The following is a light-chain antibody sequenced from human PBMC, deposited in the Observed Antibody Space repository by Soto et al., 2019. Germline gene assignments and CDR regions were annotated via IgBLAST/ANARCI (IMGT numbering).Light chain of an antibody. CDR3: QKYESSPSWT. Sequence: DIQMTQAQSSLSASVGDRVTITCRASQDTGDYLSWYQQKPGKVPKLLLFATSALQSGVPYRFSGGGSGTDFTLTISRLQPEDVSNYYCQKYESSPSWTFGQGTKVEIK. J-gene: IGKJ1*01. CDR2: ATS. V-gene: IGKV1-27*01. CDR1: QDTGDY.